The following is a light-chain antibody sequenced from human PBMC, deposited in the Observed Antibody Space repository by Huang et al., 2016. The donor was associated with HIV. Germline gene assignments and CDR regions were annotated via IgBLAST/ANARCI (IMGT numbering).Light chain of an antibody. CDR1: QDIANY. CDR3: QQYDNLPYT. V-gene: IGKV1-33*01. J-gene: IGKJ2*01. CDR2: DAS. Sequence: DIQMTQSPSSLSASVGDRVTITCQASQDIANYLNWYQQKPGKAPKLLIFDASNLEKGVPSRFSGSGSGTYFSFTINNLQPEDIATYYCQQYDNLPYTFGPGTKVEIK.